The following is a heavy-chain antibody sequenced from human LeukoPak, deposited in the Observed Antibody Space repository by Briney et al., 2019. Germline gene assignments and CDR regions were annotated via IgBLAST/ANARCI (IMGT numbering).Heavy chain of an antibody. V-gene: IGHV3-7*01. D-gene: IGHD2-21*01. Sequence: PGGSLRLSCEASGFAFSSYWASWVGQGPGKGLEWVANINQDGNSQNYVDSVRGRFTISKDNAKNSVYLQMNSLRAEDTAVYYCARSLWPEDYWGQGILVTVSS. CDR3: ARSLWPEDY. CDR2: INQDGNSQ. J-gene: IGHJ4*02. CDR1: GFAFSSYW.